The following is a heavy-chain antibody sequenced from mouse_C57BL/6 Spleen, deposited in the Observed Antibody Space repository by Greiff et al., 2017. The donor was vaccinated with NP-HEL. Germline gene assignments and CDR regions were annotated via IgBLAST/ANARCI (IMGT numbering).Heavy chain of an antibody. CDR1: GFTFSDSY. CDR3: ARDGQGPYAMDY. CDR2: INYDGSST. J-gene: IGHJ4*01. V-gene: IGHV5-16*01. Sequence: EVQVVESEGGLVQPGSSMTLSCTASGFTFSDSYMAWVRQVPEKGLEWVANINYDGSSTYYLDSLKSRFIISRDNAKNILYLQMSSLKSEDTATYYCARDGQGPYAMDYWGQGTSVTVSS.